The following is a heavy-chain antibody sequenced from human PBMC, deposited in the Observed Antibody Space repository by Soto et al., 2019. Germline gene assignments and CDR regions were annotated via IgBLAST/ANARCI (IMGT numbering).Heavy chain of an antibody. CDR2: ISGSGGST. CDR1: GFNFGSCA. V-gene: IGHV3-23*01. Sequence: PGGSLKLSCAASGFNFGSCAMSWVRQAPGKGLEWVSGISGSGGSTYFADSVKGRFTISRDNSKNTVFLQMNSLRVEDTAVYYCARDPGHYFNSGTNMFDYWGQGTLVTVSS. J-gene: IGHJ4*02. CDR3: ARDPGHYFNSGTNMFDY. D-gene: IGHD3-10*01.